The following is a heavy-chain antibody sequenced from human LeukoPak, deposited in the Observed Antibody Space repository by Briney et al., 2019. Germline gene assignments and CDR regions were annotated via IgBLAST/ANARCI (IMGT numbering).Heavy chain of an antibody. CDR2: IYYSGST. CDR3: ARAGSGYDPFDY. D-gene: IGHD2-2*01. Sequence: PSETLSLTCTVSGGSISSYYWSWIRQPPGKGLEWIGYIYYSGSTNYNPSLKSRVTISVDTSKNQFSLKLSSVTAADTAVYYCARAGSGYDPFDYWGQGTLVTASS. CDR1: GGSISSYY. V-gene: IGHV4-59*01. J-gene: IGHJ4*02.